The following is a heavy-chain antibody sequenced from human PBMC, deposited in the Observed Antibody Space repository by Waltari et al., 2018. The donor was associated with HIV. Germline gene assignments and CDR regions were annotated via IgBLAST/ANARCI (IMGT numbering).Heavy chain of an antibody. J-gene: IGHJ4*02. CDR3: ARHHDYGELFDY. CDR1: GGSMRNYF. D-gene: IGHD3-10*01. V-gene: IGHV4-59*13. CDR2: VDYSGST. Sequence: HVQLQESGPGLVKPSETLSLTCTVSGGSMRNYFWSWIRQPPGKGLQWIGYVDYSGSTSYNPPLKSRVTISVDTSNNQFSLKLSSVTAADTAVYYCARHHDYGELFDYWGQGTLVTVSS.